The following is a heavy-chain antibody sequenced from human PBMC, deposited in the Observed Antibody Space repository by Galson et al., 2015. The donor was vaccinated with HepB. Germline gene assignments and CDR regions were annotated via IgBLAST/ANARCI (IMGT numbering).Heavy chain of an antibody. Sequence: LRLSCAATGLTFSSYNMNWVRQAPGKGLEWISFISPTSTTIHYADSVKGRFTISRDNAKNSLFLQMNSLRAEDTAVYYCARGSYASDGPVAWGQGTLVTVSS. J-gene: IGHJ5*02. CDR3: ARGSYASDGPVA. V-gene: IGHV3-48*01. D-gene: IGHD2-2*01. CDR1: GLTFSSYN. CDR2: ISPTSTTI.